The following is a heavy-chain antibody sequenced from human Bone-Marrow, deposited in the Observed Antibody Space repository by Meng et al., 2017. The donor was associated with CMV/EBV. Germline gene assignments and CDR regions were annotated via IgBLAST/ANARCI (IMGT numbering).Heavy chain of an antibody. J-gene: IGHJ5*02. CDR3: ARGNRVSVGGWFDP. D-gene: IGHD3-16*01. Sequence: SETLSLTCTVSGGSISSGGYYWSWIRQHPGKGLEWIGYIYYSGSTYYNPSLKSRITITVDTSKNPYSLKLISVTAAATAVYYCARGNRVSVGGWFDPWGQGTLVTVSS. CDR2: IYYSGST. CDR1: GGSISSGGYY. V-gene: IGHV4-31*03.